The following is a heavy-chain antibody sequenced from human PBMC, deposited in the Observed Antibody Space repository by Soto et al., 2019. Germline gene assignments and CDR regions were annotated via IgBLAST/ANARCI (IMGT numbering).Heavy chain of an antibody. CDR3: AKTGFYDFWSGYYTGFDY. J-gene: IGHJ4*02. V-gene: IGHV3-23*01. CDR2: ISGSGGST. Sequence: PGGSLRLSCAASGFTFSSYAMSWVRQAPGKGLEWVSAISGSGGSTYYADSVKGRFTISRDNSKNTLYLQMNSLRAEDTAVYYCAKTGFYDFWSGYYTGFDYWGQGTLVTVS. D-gene: IGHD3-3*01. CDR1: GFTFSSYA.